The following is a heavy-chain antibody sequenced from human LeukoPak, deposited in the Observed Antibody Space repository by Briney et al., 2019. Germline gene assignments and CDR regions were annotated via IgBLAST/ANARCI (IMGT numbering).Heavy chain of an antibody. CDR3: ARDPPITIFAMDYYYGMDV. J-gene: IGHJ6*02. CDR2: ISAYNGNT. D-gene: IGHD3-3*01. CDR1: GYTFTSYG. V-gene: IGHV1-18*01. Sequence: ASVEVSCKASGYTFTSYGISWVRQAPGQGLEWMGWISAYNGNTNYAQKLQGRVTMTTDTSTSTAYMELRSLRSDDTAVYYCARDPPITIFAMDYYYGMDVWGQGTTVTVSS.